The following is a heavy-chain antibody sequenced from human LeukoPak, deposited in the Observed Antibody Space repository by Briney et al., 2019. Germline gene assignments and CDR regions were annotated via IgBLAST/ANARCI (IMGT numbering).Heavy chain of an antibody. CDR1: GGSISSGGYY. CDR2: IYYSGST. D-gene: IGHD3-10*01. J-gene: IGHJ4*02. CDR3: ARGEGYYGANFDY. Sequence: SETLSLTCTVSGGSISSGGYYWSWIRQHPGKGLEWIGYIYYSGSTYYNPSLKSRVTISVDTSKNQFSLKLSSVTAADTAVYYCARGEGYYGANFDYWGQGTLVTVSS. V-gene: IGHV4-31*03.